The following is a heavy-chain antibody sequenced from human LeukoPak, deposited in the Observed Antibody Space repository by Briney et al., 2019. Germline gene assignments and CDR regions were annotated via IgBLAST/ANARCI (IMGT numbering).Heavy chain of an antibody. CDR3: ARGGYSGYDTY. CDR2: IIPIFGTA. Sequence: SVKVSCKASGGTFSSYAISWVRQAPGQGLEWMGGIIPIFGTANYAQKFQGRVTITADKSTSTAYTELSSLRSEDTAVYYCARGGYSGYDTYWGQGTLVTVSS. CDR1: GGTFSSYA. V-gene: IGHV1-69*06. J-gene: IGHJ4*02. D-gene: IGHD5-12*01.